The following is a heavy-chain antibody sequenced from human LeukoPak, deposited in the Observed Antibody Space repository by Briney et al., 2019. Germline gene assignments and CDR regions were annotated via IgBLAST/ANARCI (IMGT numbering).Heavy chain of an antibody. Sequence: GGSLRLSCAASGVTFSSYEMNWVRQAPGKGLEWVSYISSSGSTIYYADSVKGRLTISRDNAKNSLYLQMNSLRAEDTAAYYCASLVVMGHYFDYWGQGTLVTVSS. CDR2: ISSSGSTI. CDR3: ASLVVMGHYFDY. D-gene: IGHD2-15*01. J-gene: IGHJ4*02. CDR1: GVTFSSYE. V-gene: IGHV3-48*03.